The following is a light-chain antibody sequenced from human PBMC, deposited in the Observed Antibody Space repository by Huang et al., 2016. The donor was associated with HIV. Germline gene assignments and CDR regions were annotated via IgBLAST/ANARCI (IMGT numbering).Light chain of an antibody. V-gene: IGKV3-20*01. CDR3: QQYGNSPPRYT. CDR2: GAS. Sequence: EIVLTQSPGTLSLFPGERATLSCRASQSVSSTYLTWYQQKPGQAPRLLIYGASSRATGIPDRFSGSGSGTDFTLTISRLEPEDFAVYYCQQYGNSPPRYTFGQGTKLEIK. J-gene: IGKJ2*01. CDR1: QSVSSTY.